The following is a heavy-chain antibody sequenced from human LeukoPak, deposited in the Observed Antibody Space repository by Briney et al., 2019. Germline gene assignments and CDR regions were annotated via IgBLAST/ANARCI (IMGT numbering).Heavy chain of an antibody. CDR1: DGSISSYY. CDR2: IYTSGST. Sequence: SETLSLTCTVSDGSISSYYWTWIRQPAGKGLEWIGRIYTSGSTNYNPSLKSRVTMSVDTSKNQFSLKLSSVTAADTAVYYCASSPRGAEFFDYWGQGTLVTVSS. V-gene: IGHV4-4*07. CDR3: ASSPRGAEFFDY. J-gene: IGHJ4*02. D-gene: IGHD1-26*01.